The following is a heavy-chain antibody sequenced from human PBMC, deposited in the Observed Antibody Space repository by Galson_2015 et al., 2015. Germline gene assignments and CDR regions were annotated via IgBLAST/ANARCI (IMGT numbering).Heavy chain of an antibody. J-gene: IGHJ4*02. D-gene: IGHD2-15*01. CDR1: GYTFPDYY. CDR3: AREKAGGMFDY. Sequence: SVKVSCKASGYTFPDYYIHWIRQAPGQGVEWMGSIIPSGATAGYTQKFQGRVTMTRDLSTNTVYMELSSLRSEDTAVYYCAREKAGGMFDYWGQGTLVTVSS. V-gene: IGHV1-46*01. CDR2: IIPSGATA.